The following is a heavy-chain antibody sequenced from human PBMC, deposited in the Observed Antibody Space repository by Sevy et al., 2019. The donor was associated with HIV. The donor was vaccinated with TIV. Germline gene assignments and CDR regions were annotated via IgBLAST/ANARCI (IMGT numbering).Heavy chain of an antibody. D-gene: IGHD2-8*01. CDR2: IDTSSAHI. CDR1: GFSFSGYS. V-gene: IGHV3-21*01. Sequence: GGSLRLSCAASGFSFSGYSFNWVRQAPGKGLEWVSSIDTSSAHIYYADSVKGRFTISRDNAKNSLYLQMSSLRAEDTAVYFCARVNCTNGVCFQGYYYYGLDVWGQGTTVTVSS. J-gene: IGHJ6*02. CDR3: ARVNCTNGVCFQGYYYYGLDV.